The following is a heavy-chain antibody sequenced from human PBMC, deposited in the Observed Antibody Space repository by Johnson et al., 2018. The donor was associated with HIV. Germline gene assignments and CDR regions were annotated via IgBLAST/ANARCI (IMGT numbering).Heavy chain of an antibody. CDR1: GFTFRNAW. CDR3: ARDGESQQLPLGDAFDV. V-gene: IGHV3-30*03. D-gene: IGHD6-13*01. CDR2: ISYDGSNK. J-gene: IGHJ3*01. Sequence: QVQLVESGGGVVQPGGSLRLSCAASGFTFRNAWMNWVRQAPGEGLEWVAVISYDGSNKYYADSVKGRFTISRDNSKNTLYLQMNSLRAEDTAMYYCARDGESQQLPLGDAFDVWGQGTMVTVSS.